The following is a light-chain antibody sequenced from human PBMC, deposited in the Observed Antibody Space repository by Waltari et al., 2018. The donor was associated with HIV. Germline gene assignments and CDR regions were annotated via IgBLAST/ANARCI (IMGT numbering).Light chain of an antibody. CDR1: QSISNW. J-gene: IGKJ1*01. CDR3: QQFNSYSGA. V-gene: IGKV1-5*03. Sequence: DIQMTQSPSTLSASVGERVTITCRASQSISNWLAWYPQKPGKAPKLLIYKASTLESGVPSRFSGSGSETEFTLTISSLQPDDFAAYYCQQFNSYSGAFGQGTKVEIK. CDR2: KAS.